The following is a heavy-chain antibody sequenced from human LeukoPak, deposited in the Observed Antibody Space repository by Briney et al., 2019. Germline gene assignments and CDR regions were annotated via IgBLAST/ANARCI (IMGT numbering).Heavy chain of an antibody. V-gene: IGHV3-21*01. CDR3: ARVWASRTSYFDY. J-gene: IGHJ4*02. Sequence: GGSLRLSCAASGFTFSSYSMNWVRQAPGKGLEWVSSISSSSGYIYDADSVKGRFTISRDNAKNSLYLQMNSLRAEDTAVYYCARVWASRTSYFDYWGQGTLVTVSS. CDR2: ISSSSGYI. D-gene: IGHD3-10*01. CDR1: GFTFSSYS.